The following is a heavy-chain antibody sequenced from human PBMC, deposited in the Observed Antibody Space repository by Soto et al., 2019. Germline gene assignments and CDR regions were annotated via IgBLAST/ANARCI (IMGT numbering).Heavy chain of an antibody. CDR3: TRDKEIVVAPGWFDP. V-gene: IGHV4-59*01. CDR1: GGSISSYY. Sequence: LSLTCTVSGGSISSYYWSWIRQPPGKGLEWIGYIYYSGSTNYNPSLKSRVTISVDTSKNQFSLKLSSVTAADTAVYYCTRDKEIVVAPGWFDPWGQGTLVTVSS. D-gene: IGHD3-22*01. CDR2: IYYSGST. J-gene: IGHJ5*02.